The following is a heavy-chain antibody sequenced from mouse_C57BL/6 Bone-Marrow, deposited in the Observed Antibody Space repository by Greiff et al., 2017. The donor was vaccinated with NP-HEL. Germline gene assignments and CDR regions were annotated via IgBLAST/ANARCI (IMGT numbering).Heavy chain of an antibody. V-gene: IGHV5-12*01. D-gene: IGHD3-1*01. CDR2: ISNGGGST. CDR1: GFTFSDYY. CDR3: ARHFPQLGYPYWCFDV. Sequence: EVNLVESGGGLVQPGGSLKLSCAASGFTFSDYYMYWVRQTPEKRLEWVAYISNGGGSTYYPDTVKGRFTISVDNSKNTLYLQMSRLKSEDTAMYYCARHFPQLGYPYWCFDVWGTGTTVTVSS. J-gene: IGHJ1*03.